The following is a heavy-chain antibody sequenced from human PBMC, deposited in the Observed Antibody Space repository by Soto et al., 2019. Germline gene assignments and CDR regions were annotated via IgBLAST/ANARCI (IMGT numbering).Heavy chain of an antibody. J-gene: IGHJ4*02. D-gene: IGHD3-16*01. Sequence: QVQLVQSGAEVKKPGASVKVSCKASGYTFTSYGISWVRQAPGQGLEWMGWISAYNGNTNYAQKLQGRVTMTTDTTTSTGYMEVRSLRSDDAAVHCGGAGGSAFDYWGQGTLVTVSS. CDR2: ISAYNGNT. V-gene: IGHV1-18*01. CDR1: GYTFTSYG. CDR3: GAGGSAFDY.